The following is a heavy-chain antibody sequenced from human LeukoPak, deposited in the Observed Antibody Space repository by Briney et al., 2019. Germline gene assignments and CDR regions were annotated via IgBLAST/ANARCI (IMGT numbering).Heavy chain of an antibody. Sequence: PSETLSLTCTVSGGSISGCYWSWIRQPPGKGPEWIGYIYYSGSTNYNPSLKSRVTISVDTSKNQFSLKMNSVTAADTAVYYCARLASSGWSHCDYWGQGTLVTVSS. CDR3: ARLASSGWSHCDY. D-gene: IGHD6-19*01. CDR1: GGSISGCY. J-gene: IGHJ4*02. V-gene: IGHV4-59*08. CDR2: IYYSGST.